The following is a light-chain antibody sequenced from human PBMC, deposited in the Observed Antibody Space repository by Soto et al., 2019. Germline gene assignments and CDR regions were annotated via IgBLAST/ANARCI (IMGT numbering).Light chain of an antibody. V-gene: IGKV3-11*01. CDR1: QSVSSY. CDR2: DAS. CDR3: RQCSNWLPYS. J-gene: IGKJ2*01. Sequence: EIVLTQSPATLSLSPGERATLSCRASQSVSSYLAWYQQKPGQAPRLLIYDASNRATGIPARFSGRGSGTGFAVTIVSREPEDFSVDYGRQCSNWLPYSSGQATKLAIK.